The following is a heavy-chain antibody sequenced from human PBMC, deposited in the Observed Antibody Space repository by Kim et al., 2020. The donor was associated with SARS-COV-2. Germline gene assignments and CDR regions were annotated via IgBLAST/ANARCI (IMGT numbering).Heavy chain of an antibody. Sequence: SETLSLTCTVSGGSISSYYWSWIRQPPGKGLEWIGYIYYSGSTNYNPSLKSRVTISVDTSKNQFSLKLSSVTAADTAVYYCARPSWYCSSTSCYAGWHAFDIWGQGTMVTVSS. V-gene: IGHV4-59*08. J-gene: IGHJ3*02. CDR2: IYYSGST. D-gene: IGHD2-2*01. CDR3: ARPSWYCSSTSCYAGWHAFDI. CDR1: GGSISSYY.